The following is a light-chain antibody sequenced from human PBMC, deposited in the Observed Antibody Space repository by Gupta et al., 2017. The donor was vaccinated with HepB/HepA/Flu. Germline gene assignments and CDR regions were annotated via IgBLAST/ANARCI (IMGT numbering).Light chain of an antibody. CDR3: QQRSG. J-gene: IGKJ4*02. CDR2: DAS. Sequence: ELVLTQSPATLSLSPGERATLSCRASQSVSSYLAWYQQKPGQAPRLLIYDASNRATGIPARFSGSGSGTDFTLTISSLEPEDFAVYYCQQRSGFGGGTKVEIK. V-gene: IGKV3-11*01. CDR1: QSVSSY.